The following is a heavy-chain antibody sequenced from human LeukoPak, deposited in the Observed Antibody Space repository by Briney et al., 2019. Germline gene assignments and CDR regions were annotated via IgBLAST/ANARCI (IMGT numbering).Heavy chain of an antibody. CDR2: IYYSGST. CDR1: GGSISSYY. CDR3: ARHKKVRMVATLFDY. V-gene: IGHV4-59*08. D-gene: IGHD5-12*01. J-gene: IGHJ4*02. Sequence: SETLSLTCTVSGGSISSYYWSWIRQPPGKGLEWIGYIYYSGSTNYNPSLKSRVTISVDTSKNQFSLKLSSVTAADTAVYYCARHKKVRMVATLFDYWGQGTLVTVSS.